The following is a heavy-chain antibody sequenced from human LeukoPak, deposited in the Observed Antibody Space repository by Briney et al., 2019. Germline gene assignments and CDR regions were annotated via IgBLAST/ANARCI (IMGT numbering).Heavy chain of an antibody. D-gene: IGHD3-22*01. V-gene: IGHV4-30-4*01. CDR1: GGSISSGDYY. CDR2: IYYSGST. J-gene: IGHJ3*02. Sequence: PSETLSLTCTVSGGSISSGDYYWSWIRQPPGEGLEWIGYIYYSGSTYYNPSLKSRVTISVDTSKNQFSLKLSSVTAADTAVYYCASFLPTYYYDSSGSDAFDIWGQGTMVTVSS. CDR3: ASFLPTYYYDSSGSDAFDI.